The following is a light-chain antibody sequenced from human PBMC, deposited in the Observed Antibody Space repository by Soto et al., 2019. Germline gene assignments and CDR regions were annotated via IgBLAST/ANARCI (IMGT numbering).Light chain of an antibody. V-gene: IGKV3-15*01. CDR3: QQYDGWPLT. CDR1: QSLTTN. J-gene: IGKJ5*01. CDR2: DAS. Sequence: VMRRKPRTLAVSRGGVAILSCRASQSLTTNLAWYQQKPGQAPRLLIHDASTRATGIPARFSGSGSGTEFTLTISSLQSEDFAVYYCQQYDGWPLTFGQGTRLEIK.